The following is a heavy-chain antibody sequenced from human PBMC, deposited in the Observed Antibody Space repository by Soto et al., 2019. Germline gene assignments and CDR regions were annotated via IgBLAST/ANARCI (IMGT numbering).Heavy chain of an antibody. Sequence: ASETLSLTCTVSGGSISSYYWSWIRQPAGKGLEWIGRIYTSGSTYYNPSLKSRVTMSLDTSKNHFSLKLSSVTAADTAVYYCAGGAAADYFDYWGQGTLVTVSS. D-gene: IGHD6-13*01. CDR2: IYTSGST. CDR1: GGSISSYY. V-gene: IGHV4-4*07. CDR3: AGGAAADYFDY. J-gene: IGHJ4*02.